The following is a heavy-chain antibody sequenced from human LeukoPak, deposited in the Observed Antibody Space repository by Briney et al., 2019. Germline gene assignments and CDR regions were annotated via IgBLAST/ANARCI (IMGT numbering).Heavy chain of an antibody. CDR1: GFTFSDYY. CDR3: ARVGNLGDY. V-gene: IGHV3-11*01. CDR2: ISSSGSTI. J-gene: IGHJ4*02. D-gene: IGHD3-16*01. Sequence: GGSLRLSCAASGFTFSDYYMSWIRHAPGKGLEWVSYISSSGSTIYYADGMKARFTITRNNANYSLKMQMNSLGAADTAVYYWARVGNLGDYWGQGTLVTVSS.